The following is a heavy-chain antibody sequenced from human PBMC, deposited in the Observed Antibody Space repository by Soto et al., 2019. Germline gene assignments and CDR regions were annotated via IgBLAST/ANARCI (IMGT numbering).Heavy chain of an antibody. CDR2: ISSSSSYI. Sequence: GGSLRLSCAASGFTFSSYSMNWVRQAPGKGLEWVSSISSSSSYIYCADSVKGRFTISRDNAKNSLYLQMNSLRAEDTAVYYCARALTMVGFDYWGQGTLVTVSS. V-gene: IGHV3-21*01. D-gene: IGHD2-15*01. J-gene: IGHJ4*02. CDR3: ARALTMVGFDY. CDR1: GFTFSSYS.